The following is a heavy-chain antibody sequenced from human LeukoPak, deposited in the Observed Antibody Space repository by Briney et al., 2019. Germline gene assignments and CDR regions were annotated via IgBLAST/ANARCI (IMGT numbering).Heavy chain of an antibody. CDR3: ARVGYDSGGYYYYYYMDV. Sequence: SETLSLTCTVSGYSISSGYYWGWIRQPPGKGLEWIGSIYHSGSTYYNPSLKSRVTISVDTSKNQFSLKLSSVTAADTAVYYCARVGYDSGGYYYYYYMDVWGKGTTVTVSS. CDR1: GYSISSGYY. V-gene: IGHV4-38-2*02. J-gene: IGHJ6*03. D-gene: IGHD3-22*01. CDR2: IYHSGST.